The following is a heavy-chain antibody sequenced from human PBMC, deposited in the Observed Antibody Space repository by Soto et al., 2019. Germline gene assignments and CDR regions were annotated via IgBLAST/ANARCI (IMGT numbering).Heavy chain of an antibody. CDR2: IIPILDTA. D-gene: IGHD5-12*01. CDR1: GGTFSTST. V-gene: IGHV1-69*08. CDR3: ARDSPIGSVFSVYDAIDI. Sequence: QVQLVQSGAEVKEPGSSVKVSCKASGGTFSTSTFTWVRQAPGQGLEWMGRIIPILDTADYAQKFQGNVTITADKSTSTVFMELSSLRSEDTGMYYCARDSPIGSVFSVYDAIDIWGQGTLVTVSP. J-gene: IGHJ4*02.